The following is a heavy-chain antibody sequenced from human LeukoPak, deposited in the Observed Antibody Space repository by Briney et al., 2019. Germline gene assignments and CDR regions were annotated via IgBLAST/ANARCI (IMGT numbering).Heavy chain of an antibody. CDR1: GGSISSSSYY. J-gene: IGHJ4*02. CDR3: ARGVSEY. Sequence: SSETLSLTCTVSGGSISSSSYYWGWIRQPPGKGLEWIGSIYSSGATYYNPSLKSRVTISFDTSKNQFSLQLSSVTAADTAVYFCARGVSEYWGQGILVTVSS. V-gene: IGHV4-39*07. D-gene: IGHD5/OR15-5a*01. CDR2: IYSSGAT.